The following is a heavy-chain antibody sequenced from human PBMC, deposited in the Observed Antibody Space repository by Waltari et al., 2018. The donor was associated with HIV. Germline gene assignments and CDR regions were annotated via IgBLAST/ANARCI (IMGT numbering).Heavy chain of an antibody. D-gene: IGHD6-13*01. CDR3: ASPAPVGALEI. V-gene: IGHV3-21*04. CDR2: LSPSGDYM. Sequence: EVQLVESGGGLVKPGGSLRLSCVASGFSFSSYSMNWVRQAPGKGLEWVSSLSPSGDYMIYADSLKGRFTISRDNDKNSLYLEMNSLISDDTAVYFCASPAPVGALEIWGQGTMVTVSS. CDR1: GFSFSSYS. J-gene: IGHJ3*02.